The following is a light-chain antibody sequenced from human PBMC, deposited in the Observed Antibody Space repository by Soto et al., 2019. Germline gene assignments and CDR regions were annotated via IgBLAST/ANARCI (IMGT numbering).Light chain of an antibody. CDR1: QSISSW. Sequence: DIQMTQSPSTLSASVGDRVTITCRASQSISSWLAWYQQKPGKAPKLLIYDASSLESGVPSRFSGSGSGTEFTLTISRLQPDDFATYYCKQYNSSPWTFGQGTKVEIK. CDR3: KQYNSSPWT. V-gene: IGKV1-5*01. CDR2: DAS. J-gene: IGKJ1*01.